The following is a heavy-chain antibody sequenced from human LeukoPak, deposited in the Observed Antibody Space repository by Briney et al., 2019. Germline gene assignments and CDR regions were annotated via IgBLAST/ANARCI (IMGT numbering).Heavy chain of an antibody. V-gene: IGHV4-39*01. J-gene: IGHJ4*02. CDR1: GGSLTSGSYY. D-gene: IGHD4-17*01. Sequence: SQTLSLTCTVSGGSLTSGSYYWAWIRQPPGKGLEWIGSIYSGGGTFYHPSLRTRVTISVDTSQKQFSLTLPSVTAADTAVYYCARRNYGGTLEYWGQGTLVTVSS. CDR3: ARRNYGGTLEY. CDR2: IYSGGGT.